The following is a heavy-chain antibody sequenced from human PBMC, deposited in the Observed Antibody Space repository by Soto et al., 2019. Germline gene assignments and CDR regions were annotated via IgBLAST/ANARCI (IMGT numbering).Heavy chain of an antibody. D-gene: IGHD2-15*01. CDR3: ARGLVVAATRGPLDY. CDR1: GFSFSTHS. Sequence: PGGSLRLSCAASGFSFSTHSMNWLRQAPGQALEWVSSISSKNNRTSYYIHYADSVKGRFTISRDNARSSLYLQMDSLRPEDTAVYYCARGLVVAATRGPLDYWGPGILVTVS. CDR2: ISSKNNRTSYYI. J-gene: IGHJ4*02. V-gene: IGHV3-21*06.